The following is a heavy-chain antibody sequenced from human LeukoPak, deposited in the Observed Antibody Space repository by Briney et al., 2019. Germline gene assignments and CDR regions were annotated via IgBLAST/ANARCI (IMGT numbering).Heavy chain of an antibody. V-gene: IGHV1-2*02. CDR3: ASLSRDGSQNTYFDY. D-gene: IGHD5-24*01. Sequence: ASVKVSCKASGYTFTGYYMHWVRQAPGQGLEWMGWINPNSGGTNYAQKFQGRVTMTRDTSISTAYMELSSLRSEDTAVYYCASLSRDGSQNTYFDYWGQGTLVTVSS. J-gene: IGHJ4*02. CDR1: GYTFTGYY. CDR2: INPNSGGT.